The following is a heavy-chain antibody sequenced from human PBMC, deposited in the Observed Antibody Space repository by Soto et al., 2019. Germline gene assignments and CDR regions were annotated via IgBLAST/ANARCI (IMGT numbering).Heavy chain of an antibody. CDR1: GFTFSTYE. CDR3: ARDGYDSSGDSEYFQY. J-gene: IGHJ1*01. Sequence: PGGSLRLSCAASGFTFSTYEMNWVRQAPGKGLEWISYISSSGSSIYYADSVKGRFTIPRDNAWNSLHLQMNSLRVEDTAVYYCARDGYDSSGDSEYFQYWGQGTLVTVSS. D-gene: IGHD3-22*01. V-gene: IGHV3-48*03. CDR2: ISSSGSSI.